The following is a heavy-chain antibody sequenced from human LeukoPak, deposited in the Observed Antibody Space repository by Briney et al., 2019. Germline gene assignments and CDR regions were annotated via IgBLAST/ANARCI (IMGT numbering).Heavy chain of an antibody. CDR3: GKVLIYLEVAKDLLDY. D-gene: IGHD1-1*01. V-gene: IGHV3-23*01. J-gene: IGHJ4*02. CDR1: GFTFRSYI. Sequence: GSLRLSCTASGFTFRSYIMTWVRQAPGKGLEWVAAITGSTIYTYYADSVKGRFTVSRDNSQNTLYLQMNSLKAEDTAVYYCGKVLIYLEVAKDLLDYWGQGTVVTVSS. CDR2: ITGSTIYT.